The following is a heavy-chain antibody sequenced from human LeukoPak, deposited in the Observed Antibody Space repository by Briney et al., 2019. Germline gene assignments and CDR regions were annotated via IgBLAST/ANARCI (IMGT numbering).Heavy chain of an antibody. V-gene: IGHV4-59*12. CDR1: GGSISNYY. D-gene: IGHD2-2*01. CDR3: ARASAPYCSSTSCYYFDY. J-gene: IGHJ4*02. Sequence: TSETLSLTCTVSGGSISNYYWSWFRQSPGTGLEWIGSIYHTGSTSYNPSLKSRVTISVDKSKNQFSLKLSSVTAADTAVYYCARASAPYCSSTSCYYFDYWGQGTLVTVSS. CDR2: IYHTGST.